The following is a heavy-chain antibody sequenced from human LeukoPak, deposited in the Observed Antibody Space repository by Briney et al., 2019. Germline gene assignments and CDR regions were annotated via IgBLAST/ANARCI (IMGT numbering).Heavy chain of an antibody. CDR2: IPYDGRNQ. Sequence: GGSLRLSCAASGFTFSSYSMNWVRQAPGKGLEWVAFIPYDGRNQYFADSVKGRFTISRDISKNTLHLQMNSLRTEDTAVYYCAKDGTIFGVTYLDSWGQGTLVTVSS. CDR1: GFTFSSYS. J-gene: IGHJ4*02. D-gene: IGHD3-3*01. CDR3: AKDGTIFGVTYLDS. V-gene: IGHV3-30*02.